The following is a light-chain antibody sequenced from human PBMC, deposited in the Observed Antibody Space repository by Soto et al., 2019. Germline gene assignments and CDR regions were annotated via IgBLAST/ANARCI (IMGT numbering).Light chain of an antibody. CDR3: QKYDMEPPGT. CDR2: LAS. V-gene: IGKV1-9*01. Sequence: IQLIQSPSSLSASVGDRVTITCRASQGITNYLAWFQQKPGEAPKLLIYLASTLESGVPSRFSGSGYGTDFTLTISSLQPEDIATYYCQKYDMEPPGTFGQGTKVDIK. CDR1: QGITNY. J-gene: IGKJ1*01.